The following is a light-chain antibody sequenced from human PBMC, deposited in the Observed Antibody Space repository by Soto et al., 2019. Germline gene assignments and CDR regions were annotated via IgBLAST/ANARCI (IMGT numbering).Light chain of an antibody. CDR1: QGISSY. V-gene: IGKV1-9*01. J-gene: IGKJ4*01. CDR2: AAS. CDR3: QQYHSYPLT. Sequence: DIQLTQSPSFLSASVGDRVTITCRASQGISSYLAWYQQKPGKAPKLLIYAASTLQSGVPLRFSGSGSGTSFTLTISSLQPEDFATYYCQQYHSYPLTFGGGTKVEI.